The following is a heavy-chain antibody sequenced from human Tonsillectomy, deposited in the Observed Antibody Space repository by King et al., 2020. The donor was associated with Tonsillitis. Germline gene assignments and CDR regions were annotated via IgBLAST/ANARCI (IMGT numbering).Heavy chain of an antibody. CDR2: IWYDGSNK. V-gene: IGHV3-33*08. J-gene: IGHJ4*02. CDR3: ARSMVRGDYFDY. D-gene: IGHD3-10*01. Sequence: VQLVESGGGVVQPGRSLSLSCATSRFTVSSYGMHWVRQAPGKGLEWVAVIWYDGSNKYYADSVKGRFTISRDNSKNTLYLQMNSLRAEDTAVYYCARSMVRGDYFDYWGQGTLVTVSS. CDR1: RFTVSSYG.